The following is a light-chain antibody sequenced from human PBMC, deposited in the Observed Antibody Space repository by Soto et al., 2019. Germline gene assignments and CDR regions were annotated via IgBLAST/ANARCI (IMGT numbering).Light chain of an antibody. CDR2: GAS. CDR3: QQYKNWPPAWT. Sequence: ILMTHSPATLSVSPGERATLSCRASQSVRSNLAWYQQKPGQSPRLLIYGASTRATGIPARFSGSGSGTQFNLTISSLQSEDFAVYYCQQYKNWPPAWTFGEGTKVDIK. CDR1: QSVRSN. V-gene: IGKV3-15*01. J-gene: IGKJ1*01.